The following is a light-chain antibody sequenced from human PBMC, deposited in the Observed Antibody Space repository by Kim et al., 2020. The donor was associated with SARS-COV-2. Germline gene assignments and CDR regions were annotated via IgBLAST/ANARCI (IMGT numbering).Light chain of an antibody. CDR3: QQYHT. CDR1: QSISSW. Sequence: DIQMTQSPSTLSASVGDRVTITCRASQSISSWLAWYQQKPGKAPKLLIYKASSLESGVPSRFSGSGSGTEFTLTTSSLQPDDFATYYCQQYHTFGGGTKVDIK. J-gene: IGKJ4*01. V-gene: IGKV1-5*03. CDR2: KAS.